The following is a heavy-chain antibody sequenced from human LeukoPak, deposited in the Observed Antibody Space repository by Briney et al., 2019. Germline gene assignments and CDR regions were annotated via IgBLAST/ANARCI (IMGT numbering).Heavy chain of an antibody. Sequence: PGGSLRLSCAASGFTFSSYAMSWVRQAPGEGLEWVSTIHGGGGGTYYADSVKGRFTISRDSSNNRVYLQMISLRAEDTAVYYCGMAYDTSGYYFFRLDYWGQGTLVTVSS. J-gene: IGHJ4*02. CDR3: GMAYDTSGYYFFRLDY. CDR1: GFTFSSYA. CDR2: IHGGGGGT. V-gene: IGHV3-23*01. D-gene: IGHD3-22*01.